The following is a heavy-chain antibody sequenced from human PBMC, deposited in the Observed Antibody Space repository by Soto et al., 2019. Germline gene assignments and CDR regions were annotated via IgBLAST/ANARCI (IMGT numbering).Heavy chain of an antibody. CDR1: GGSISSSDYY. CDR2: IYYSGSA. CDR3: VSGYPWLGFDY. V-gene: IGHV4-39*01. D-gene: IGHD5-18*01. J-gene: IGHJ4*02. Sequence: QLQLQESGPGLVKPSETLSLTCTVSGGSISSSDYYWGWIRQPPGKGLEWIGNIYYSGSASYNPSLKSRVTISVDTSKNQVSLKLSSVTASYMAVYICVSGYPWLGFDYWGQGTLVSVSS.